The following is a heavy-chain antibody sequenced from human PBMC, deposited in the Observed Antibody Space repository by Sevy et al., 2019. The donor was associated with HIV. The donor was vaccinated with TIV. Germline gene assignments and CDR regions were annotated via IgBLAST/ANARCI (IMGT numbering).Heavy chain of an antibody. CDR2: IKQDGSET. V-gene: IGHV3-7*01. Sequence: GGSVRLSCAASGFTFSMYWMSWVRQAPGKGLEWVAKIKQDGSETYYVDSGKGRFTISRDNAKNSLYLQMKSLRADDTTVDYCARAYYKFCGGDCYLDYWGQGTLVTVSS. D-gene: IGHD2-21*02. CDR1: GFTFSMYW. J-gene: IGHJ4*02. CDR3: ARAYYKFCGGDCYLDY.